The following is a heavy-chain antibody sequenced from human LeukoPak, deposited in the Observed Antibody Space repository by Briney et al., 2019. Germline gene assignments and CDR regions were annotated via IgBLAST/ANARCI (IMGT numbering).Heavy chain of an antibody. V-gene: IGHV4-39*02. CDR2: ISFVGGT. CDR3: ARGVDYYGV. J-gene: IGHJ4*02. CDR1: GGSVSSSSFY. Sequence: SETLSLTCSVSGGSVSSSSFYWGWIRQPPGKGLEWIGSISFVGGTHSNPSLKSRLTISVDTSKNHFSLKLSSVTAADTAVYYCARGVDYYGVWGQGTLVTVSS. D-gene: IGHD3-10*01.